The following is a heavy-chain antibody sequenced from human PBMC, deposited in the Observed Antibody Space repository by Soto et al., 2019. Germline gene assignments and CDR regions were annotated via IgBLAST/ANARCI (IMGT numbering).Heavy chain of an antibody. V-gene: IGHV1-8*01. CDR2: MNHNSGNT. CDR1: GYTFTDYD. Sequence: QVQLVQSGAEVRRPWTSVMVSCKTSGYTFTDYDINWVRQATGQGLEWMGWMNHNSGNTGYAQKFQGRVSMTRNTATSTAYMELSSLRSDDTAIYYCARDSSTTHPVWGQGTMVTVSS. J-gene: IGHJ3*01. CDR3: ARDSSTTHPV. D-gene: IGHD2-2*01.